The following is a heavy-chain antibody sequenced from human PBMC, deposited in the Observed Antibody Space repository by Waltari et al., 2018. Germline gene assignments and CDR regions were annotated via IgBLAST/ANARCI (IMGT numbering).Heavy chain of an antibody. Sequence: QVQLVESGGGVVQPGRSLRLSCSASGFTVSSYGMHRVRQAPGKGLEWVAVISYDGSTKYYADSVKGRFTISRDDSKNTLYLQMNSLRAEDTAVFYCAKVSVWQLPVLRFPQSIDYWGQGTLVTVSS. CDR2: ISYDGSTK. J-gene: IGHJ4*02. D-gene: IGHD6-19*01. V-gene: IGHV3-30*18. CDR3: AKVSVWQLPVLRFPQSIDY. CDR1: GFTVSSYG.